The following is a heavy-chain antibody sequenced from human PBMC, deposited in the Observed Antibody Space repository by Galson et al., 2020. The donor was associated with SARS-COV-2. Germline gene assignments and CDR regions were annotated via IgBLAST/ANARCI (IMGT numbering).Heavy chain of an antibody. CDR1: GFTFDDYA. J-gene: IGHJ4*02. CDR2: ISWNSGSI. V-gene: IGHV3-9*01. CDR3: AKAPEGYCTGGVCYFDY. Sequence: SLKISCAASGFTFDDYAMHWVRQAPGKGLEWVSGISWNSGSIGYADSVKGRFTISRDNAKNSLYLQMNSLRAEDTALYYCAKAPEGYCTGGVCYFDYWGQGTLVTVSS. D-gene: IGHD2-8*02.